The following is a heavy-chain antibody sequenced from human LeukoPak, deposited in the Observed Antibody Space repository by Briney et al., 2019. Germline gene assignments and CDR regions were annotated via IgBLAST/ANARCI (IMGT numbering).Heavy chain of an antibody. Sequence: PSETLSLTCAVYGGSFSGYYWGLIRQPPGKGLEWIEEINNSGSTNYHPSLKSRVAISVDTSKNQFSLKLSSVTAADTAMYYCASSRYYDILTNYWVYYFDNWGQGALVTVSS. V-gene: IGHV4-34*01. D-gene: IGHD3-9*01. CDR3: ASSRYYDILTNYWVYYFDN. J-gene: IGHJ4*02. CDR2: INNSGST. CDR1: GGSFSGYY.